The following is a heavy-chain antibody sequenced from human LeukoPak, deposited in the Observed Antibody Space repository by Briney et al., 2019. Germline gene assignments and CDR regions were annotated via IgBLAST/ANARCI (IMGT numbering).Heavy chain of an antibody. CDR2: IYHSGST. CDR3: ARDHADYGDYPPLDYYYGMDV. CDR1: GYSISSGYY. J-gene: IGHJ6*02. Sequence: SETLSLTCAVSGYSISSGYYWGWIRQPPGKGLEWIGSIYHSGSTYYNPSLKSRVTMSVDTSKNQFSLKLSSVTAADTAVYYCARDHADYGDYPPLDYYYGMDVWGQGTTVTVSS. D-gene: IGHD4-17*01. V-gene: IGHV4-38-2*02.